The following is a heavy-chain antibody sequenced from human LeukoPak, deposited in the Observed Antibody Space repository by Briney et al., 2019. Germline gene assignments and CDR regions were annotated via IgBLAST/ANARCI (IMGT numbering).Heavy chain of an antibody. V-gene: IGHV4-30-2*01. D-gene: IGHD7-27*01. Sequence: SETLSLTCAVSGGSISSGSYSWSWIRQPPGKGLEWIGYIYPRESTYYNPSLKSRVILSLDKSANQFSLNPSSVTAADTAVYYCARFSPRAMGNYLDFWGQGTLVTVSS. CDR1: GGSISSGSYS. CDR3: ARFSPRAMGNYLDF. CDR2: IYPREST. J-gene: IGHJ4*02.